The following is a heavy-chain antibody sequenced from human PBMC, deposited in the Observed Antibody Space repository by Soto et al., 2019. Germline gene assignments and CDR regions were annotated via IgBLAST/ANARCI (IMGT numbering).Heavy chain of an antibody. CDR1: GYSFTNYG. J-gene: IGHJ3*02. CDR2: ISTYNGNA. CDR3: AKSRLRFLEWSDALDI. D-gene: IGHD3-3*01. V-gene: IGHV1-18*01. Sequence: QVQLVQSGAEVKKPGASVKVSCRTSGYSFTNYGISWVRQAPGQGLEWMGWISTYNGNANYAQKFQGRITMTADTSTITGHMELRSLKPDDTAVYYCAKSRLRFLEWSDALDIWGQGTLVTVSS.